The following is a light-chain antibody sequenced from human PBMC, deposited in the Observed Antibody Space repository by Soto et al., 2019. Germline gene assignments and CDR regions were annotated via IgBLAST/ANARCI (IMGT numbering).Light chain of an antibody. CDR3: QHFDSSPT. J-gene: IGKJ4*01. CDR2: GAS. Sequence: EIVLTQSPGTLSLSPGESATLSCRASQTVSRSYFVWYQQKPDQAPRLLIYGASARAPGIPDRFSGTGSGTESTLTISRLEPEDFAVYFCQHFDSSPTFGGGTKVEIK. CDR1: QTVSRSY. V-gene: IGKV3-20*01.